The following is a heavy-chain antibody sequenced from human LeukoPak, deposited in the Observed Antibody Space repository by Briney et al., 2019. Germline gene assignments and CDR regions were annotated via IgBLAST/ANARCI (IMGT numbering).Heavy chain of an antibody. CDR1: GFTFSSYS. J-gene: IGHJ6*03. Sequence: GGSLRLSCAASGFTFSSYSMNWVRQAPGKGLEWVSSISSSSSYIYYADSVKGRFTISRDNAKNSLYLQMSSLRAEDTAVYYCARDRLLEDRDYNYYYYMDVWGIGTTVTVSS. V-gene: IGHV3-21*01. D-gene: IGHD1-1*01. CDR2: ISSSSSYI. CDR3: ARDRLLEDRDYNYYYYMDV.